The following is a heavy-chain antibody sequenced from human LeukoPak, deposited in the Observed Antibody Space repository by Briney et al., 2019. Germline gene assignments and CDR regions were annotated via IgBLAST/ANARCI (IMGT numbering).Heavy chain of an antibody. J-gene: IGHJ4*02. V-gene: IGHV3-53*01. CDR3: AKVRPSYYYDSSGYLWTDY. CDR2: IYSGGST. Sequence: GGSLRLSCAASGFTVRSSYMSWVRQAPGKGLEWVSVIYSGGSTYYADSVKGRFTISRDNSKNTLYLQMNSLRAEDTAVYYCAKVRPSYYYDSSGYLWTDYWGQGTLVTVSS. CDR1: GFTVRSSY. D-gene: IGHD3-22*01.